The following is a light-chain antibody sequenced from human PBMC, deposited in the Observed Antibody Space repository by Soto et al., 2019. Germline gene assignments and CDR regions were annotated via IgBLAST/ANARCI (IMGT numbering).Light chain of an antibody. CDR3: QQYNNWPRGT. CDR1: QSVSSN. J-gene: IGKJ1*01. V-gene: IGKV3-15*01. Sequence: EIVMTQSPATLSVSPGERATLSCRASQSVSSNLAWYQQKPGQAPRLLIYGASTRATGIPAGFSGSGSGTEFTLTISSLQSEDFAVYYCQQYNNWPRGTFGQGTKVDIK. CDR2: GAS.